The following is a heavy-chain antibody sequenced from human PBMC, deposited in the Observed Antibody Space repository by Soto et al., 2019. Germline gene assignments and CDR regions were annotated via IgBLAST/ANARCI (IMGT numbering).Heavy chain of an antibody. CDR1: GFTFSSYA. D-gene: IGHD5-12*01. J-gene: IGHJ4*02. Sequence: GGSLRLSCAASGFTFSSYAMSWVRQAPGKGLEWVSAISGSGGSTYYADSVKGRFTISRDNSKNTLYLQMNSLRAEDTAVYYCAKVGGSGYDFVGDFFDYWGQGTLVTVSS. CDR3: AKVGGSGYDFVGDFFDY. CDR2: ISGSGGST. V-gene: IGHV3-23*01.